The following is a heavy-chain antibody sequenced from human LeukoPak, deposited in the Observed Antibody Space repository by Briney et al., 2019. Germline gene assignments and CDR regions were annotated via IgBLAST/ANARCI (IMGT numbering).Heavy chain of an antibody. CDR1: GFTVSSNY. V-gene: IGHV3-53*01. D-gene: IGHD3-22*01. CDR3: ARHSPAVGYYDSSGYYSWLDP. J-gene: IGHJ5*02. Sequence: GGSLRLSRAASGFTVSSNYMSWVRQAPGKGLESVSVIYSGGSTYYADSVKGRFTISRDNSKNTLYLQMNSLRAEDTAVYYCARHSPAVGYYDSSGYYSWLDPWGQGTLVTVSS. CDR2: IYSGGST.